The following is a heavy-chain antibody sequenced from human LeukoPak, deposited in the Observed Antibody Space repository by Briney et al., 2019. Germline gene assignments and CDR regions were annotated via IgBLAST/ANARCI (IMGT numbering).Heavy chain of an antibody. J-gene: IGHJ3*02. V-gene: IGHV4-61*08. Sequence: SETLSLTCTVSGGSISSGGYYWSWIRQHPGKGLEWIGYIYYSGSTNYNPSLQSRVTISVDTSKNQFSLKLSSVTAADTAVYYCARHERGDYWHDAFDIWGQGTMVTVSS. CDR1: GGSISSGGYY. D-gene: IGHD4-17*01. CDR2: IYYSGST. CDR3: ARHERGDYWHDAFDI.